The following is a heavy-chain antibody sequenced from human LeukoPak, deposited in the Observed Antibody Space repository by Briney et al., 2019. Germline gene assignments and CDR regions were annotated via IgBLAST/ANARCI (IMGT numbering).Heavy chain of an antibody. D-gene: IGHD3-10*01. J-gene: IGHJ1*01. CDR3: VTDGGLLPYYFTY. Sequence: GGSLRLSCAASGFIFPNAWMHWVRQAPGKGLEWVGRIKNKNSGRTTNYIAPVKGRFTISRDDSRNTLYLEMDSLKTDGTAIYYCVTDGGLLPYYFTYWGQGTLVTVSS. V-gene: IGHV3-15*01. CDR2: IKNKNSGRTT. CDR1: GFIFPNAW.